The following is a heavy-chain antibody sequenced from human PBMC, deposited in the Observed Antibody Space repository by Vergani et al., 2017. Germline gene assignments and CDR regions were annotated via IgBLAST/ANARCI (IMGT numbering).Heavy chain of an antibody. CDR1: GFRFSSYW. J-gene: IGHJ4*02. CDR3: ARDDPSISGYDR. D-gene: IGHD5-12*01. V-gene: IGHV3-74*01. CDR2: TNSDGSST. Sequence: EVQLVESGGGLVKPGGSLRLSCVASGFRFSSYWLHWVRQAPGKGLVWVSRTNSDGSSTTYADSVKGRFTISRDNTKNTVYLQMNRLRIEDTAVYFCARDDPSISGYDRWGQGTLVIVSS.